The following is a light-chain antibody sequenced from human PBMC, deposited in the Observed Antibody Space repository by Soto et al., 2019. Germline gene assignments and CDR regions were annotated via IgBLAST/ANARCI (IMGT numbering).Light chain of an antibody. CDR1: QGISSY. V-gene: IGKV1-9*01. CDR2: AAS. CDR3: QQLNSYPPYT. J-gene: IGKJ2*01. Sequence: DIPLTQSPSFLSASVGDRVTFTCRASQGISSYLAWYQQKPGKAPKLLIYAASTLQSGVPSRFSGSGSGTEFTLTISSLQPEDFATYYCQQLNSYPPYTFGQGTKLEIK.